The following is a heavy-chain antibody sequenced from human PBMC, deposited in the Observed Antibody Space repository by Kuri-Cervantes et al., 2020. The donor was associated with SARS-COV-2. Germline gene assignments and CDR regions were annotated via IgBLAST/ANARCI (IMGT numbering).Heavy chain of an antibody. CDR2: ISAYNGNT. D-gene: IGHD3-10*01. V-gene: IGHV1-18*01. CDR3: ARDRAVSASSGFFGLMGFHSYYFDY. J-gene: IGHJ4*02. Sequence: ASVKVSCKASGYTFTSYGISWVRQAPGQGLEWMGWISAYNGNTNYAQKLQGRVTMTTDTSTSTAYMELRSLRSDDTAVYYCARDRAVSASSGFFGLMGFHSYYFDYWGQGTLVTVSS. CDR1: GYTFTSYG.